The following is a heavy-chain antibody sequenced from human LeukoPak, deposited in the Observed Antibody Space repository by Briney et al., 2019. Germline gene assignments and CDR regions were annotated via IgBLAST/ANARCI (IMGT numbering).Heavy chain of an antibody. V-gene: IGHV4-61*02. J-gene: IGHJ4*02. D-gene: IGHD6-19*01. CDR3: ARGSYSSGWYSHY. Sequence: SETLSLTCTVSGGSISSGSYYWSWIRQPAGKGLEWIGRIYTSGSTNYNPSLKSRVTISVDTSKNQFSLKLSSVTAADTAVYYCARGSYSSGWYSHYWGQGTLVTVSS. CDR2: IYTSGST. CDR1: GGSISSGSYY.